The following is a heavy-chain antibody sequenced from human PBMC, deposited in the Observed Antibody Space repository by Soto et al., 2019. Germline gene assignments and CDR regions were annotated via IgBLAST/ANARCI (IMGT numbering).Heavy chain of an antibody. CDR1: GFTFSSYT. CDR3: AREEMGGYCGGGPGSNDH. D-gene: IGHD2-21*01. CDR2: ISGSGGTT. Sequence: EVQLLESGGGLVQPGGSLRLSCAASGFTFSSYTMSWVRQAPGKGLEWVSPISGSGGTTYYADSVKGRFTISRDNSKKPLYVKRNGLRAGDRAIYFCAREEMGGYCGGGPGSNDHGGQGPLFPVSS. V-gene: IGHV3-23*01. J-gene: IGHJ5*02.